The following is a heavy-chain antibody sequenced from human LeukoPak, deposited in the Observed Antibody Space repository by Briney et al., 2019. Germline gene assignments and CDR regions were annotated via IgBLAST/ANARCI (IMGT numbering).Heavy chain of an antibody. CDR3: ARTGTNYYYYMDV. CDR1: GYRFTSYW. J-gene: IGHJ6*03. V-gene: IGHV5-51*01. Sequence: GESLKISCKGSGYRFTSYWIGWVGQMPGKGLEWMGIIYPGDSDTRYSPSFQGQVTISADKSISTAYLQWSSLKASDTAMYYCARTGTNYYYYMDVWGKGTTVTVSS. CDR2: IYPGDSDT. D-gene: IGHD1-1*01.